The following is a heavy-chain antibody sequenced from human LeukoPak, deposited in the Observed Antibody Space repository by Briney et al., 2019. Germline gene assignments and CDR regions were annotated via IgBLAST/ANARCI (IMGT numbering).Heavy chain of an antibody. CDR2: ISSGSSTI. CDR3: ARGYSRSSGLHFDY. V-gene: IGHV3-48*01. CDR1: GFTFSSYS. D-gene: IGHD6-6*01. Sequence: GGSLRLSCAASGFTFSSYSMNWVRQAPGKGLEWVSYISSGSSTIYYADSVKGRFTISRDNAKNSLYLQMNSLRAEDTAVYYCARGYSRSSGLHFDYWGQGTLVTVSS. J-gene: IGHJ4*02.